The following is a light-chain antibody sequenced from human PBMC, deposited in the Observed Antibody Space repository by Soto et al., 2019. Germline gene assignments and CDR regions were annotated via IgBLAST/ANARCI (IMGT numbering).Light chain of an antibody. CDR2: WAS. CDR3: QQYYSTPWT. V-gene: IGKV4-1*01. J-gene: IGKJ1*01. CDR1: QSIFYSSNNKNY. Sequence: DIVMTQSPDSLAVSLGERATINCKSSQSIFYSSNNKNYLTWYQQKPGQPPKLLIYWASTRESGVPDRFSGSGSGTDFTLTISSLQAEDVAVYYCQQYYSTPWTCGQGTKVDIK.